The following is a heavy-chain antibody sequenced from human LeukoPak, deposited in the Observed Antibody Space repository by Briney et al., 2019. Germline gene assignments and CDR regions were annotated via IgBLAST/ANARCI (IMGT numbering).Heavy chain of an antibody. CDR3: ARATGSSGWYPTTWFDP. CDR1: GGSISSCSYY. J-gene: IGHJ5*02. V-gene: IGHV4-39*07. CDR2: IYYSGSN. Sequence: SESLSLTCTVSGGSISSCSYYWGWIRQPPGKGLEWIVSIYYSGSNYYNPSLKSRATTSVDTSKNQFSLKLSSATDADTAVYYCARATGSSGWYPTTWFDPWGQGTLVTVSS. D-gene: IGHD6-19*01.